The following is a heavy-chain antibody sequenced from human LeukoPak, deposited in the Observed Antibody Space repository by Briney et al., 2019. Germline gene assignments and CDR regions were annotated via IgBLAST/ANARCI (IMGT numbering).Heavy chain of an antibody. Sequence: GGSLRLSCVASGFTFSSYWMSWVRQTPGKGLEWVANIKEDGSEKYYVDSVKGRFTISRDNAKNALYLEMSNLRAEDTAVYYCARDSSGNDYWGQGPLVSVSS. V-gene: IGHV3-7*01. CDR1: GFTFSSYW. CDR2: IKEDGSEK. J-gene: IGHJ4*02. D-gene: IGHD6-19*01. CDR3: ARDSSGNDY.